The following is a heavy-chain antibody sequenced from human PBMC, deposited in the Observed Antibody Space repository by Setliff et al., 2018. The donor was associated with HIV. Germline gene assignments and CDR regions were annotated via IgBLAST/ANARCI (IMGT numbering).Heavy chain of an antibody. D-gene: IGHD6-19*01. CDR1: GFTFEDYG. Sequence: GGSLRLSCAVSGFTFEDYGMSWVRQAPGKGLEWVSGINWNGGSTGYVDSVKGRFTNSRDNAKNSLYLQMNSLRAEDMALYYCVRDKWLVPDTFDIWGQGTMVTVSS. J-gene: IGHJ3*02. CDR2: INWNGGST. CDR3: VRDKWLVPDTFDI. V-gene: IGHV3-20*04.